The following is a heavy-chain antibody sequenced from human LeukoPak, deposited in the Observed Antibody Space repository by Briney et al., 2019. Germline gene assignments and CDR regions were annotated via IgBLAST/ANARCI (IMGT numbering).Heavy chain of an antibody. Sequence: SETLSLTCTVSGDSINGYYWSWIRQSPGKRLEWIGYIYNTVDTTYNPSLETRVTISLDMSNKQFYLRLSSVTDAETAVYYCAGRRYYDSTGYNPKYYFDYWGQGILVTVSS. CDR2: IYNTVDT. CDR1: GDSINGYY. D-gene: IGHD3-22*01. J-gene: IGHJ4*01. V-gene: IGHV4-59*01. CDR3: AGRRYYDSTGYNPKYYFDY.